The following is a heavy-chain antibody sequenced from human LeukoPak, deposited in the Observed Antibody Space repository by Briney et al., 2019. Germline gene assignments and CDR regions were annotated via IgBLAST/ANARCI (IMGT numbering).Heavy chain of an antibody. CDR2: ISGSGGST. CDR3: AKPVGYCSGGSCYGSITVTTSADY. D-gene: IGHD2-15*01. Sequence: GGSLRLSCAVSGFTFSSYAMCWVRQAPGKGLVWVSAISGSGGSTYYADSVKGRFTISRDNSKNTLYLQMNSLRAEDTAVYYCAKPVGYCSGGSCYGSITVTTSADYWGQGTLVTVSS. V-gene: IGHV3-23*01. CDR1: GFTFSSYA. J-gene: IGHJ4*02.